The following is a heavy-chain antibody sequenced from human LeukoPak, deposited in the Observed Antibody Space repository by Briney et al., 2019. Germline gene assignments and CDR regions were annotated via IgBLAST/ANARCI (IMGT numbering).Heavy chain of an antibody. D-gene: IGHD3-22*01. J-gene: IGHJ4*02. CDR1: GYSISSGYY. CDR2: IYHSGST. CDR3: AIYYYDSSGYYYFDY. V-gene: IGHV4-38-2*02. Sequence: SETLSLTCTVSGYSISSGYYWGWIRQPPGKGLEWIGSIYHSGSTYYNPSLKSRVTISVDTSKNQFSLKLSSVTAADTAVYYCAIYYYDSSGYYYFDYWGQGTLVTVSS.